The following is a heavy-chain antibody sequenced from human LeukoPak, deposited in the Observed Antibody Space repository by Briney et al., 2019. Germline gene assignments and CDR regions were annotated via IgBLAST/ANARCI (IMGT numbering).Heavy chain of an antibody. CDR1: XGTFSSYA. Sequence: XKASXGTFSSYAISXVRQAPGQGLEWMGRIIPIFGTANYAQKFQGRVTITTDESTSTAYMELSSLRSEDTAVYYCARDLGGTFSYWYFDLWGRGTLVTVSS. CDR2: IIPIFGTA. CDR3: ARDLGGTFSYWYFDL. D-gene: IGHD3-10*01. J-gene: IGHJ2*01. V-gene: IGHV1-69*05.